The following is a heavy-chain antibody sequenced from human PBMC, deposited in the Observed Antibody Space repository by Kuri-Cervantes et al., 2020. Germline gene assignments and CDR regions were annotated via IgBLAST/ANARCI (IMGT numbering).Heavy chain of an antibody. CDR2: ISPSNGDT. CDR1: GYSFTNYG. D-gene: IGHD3-10*01. CDR3: ARGRLLLWASLRGELYYMDV. V-gene: IGHV1-18*01. Sequence: ASVKVSCKASGYSFTNYGVSWVRQAPGQGLEWLGWISPSNGDTNYAQKFQGRVTMTTDTSTSTAYMELSSLRSEDTAVYYCARGRLLLWASLRGELYYMDVWGKGTTVTVSS. J-gene: IGHJ6*03.